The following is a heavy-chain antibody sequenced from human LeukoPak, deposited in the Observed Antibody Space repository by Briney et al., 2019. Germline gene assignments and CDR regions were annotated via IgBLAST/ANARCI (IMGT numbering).Heavy chain of an antibody. CDR3: AREERTFGVVIDY. CDR2: ISCDGSNK. Sequence: GRSLRLSCAASGFTFSSYAMHWVRQAPGKGLEWVAVISCDGSNKYYADSVKGRFTISRDNSKNTLYLQMNSLRAEDTAVYYCAREERTFGVVIDYWGQGTLVTVSS. V-gene: IGHV3-30*01. D-gene: IGHD3-3*01. J-gene: IGHJ4*02. CDR1: GFTFSSYA.